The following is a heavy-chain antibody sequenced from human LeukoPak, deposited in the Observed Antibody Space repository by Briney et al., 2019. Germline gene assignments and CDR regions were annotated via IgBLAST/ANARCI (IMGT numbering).Heavy chain of an antibody. CDR1: GGTFSSYA. D-gene: IGHD3-22*01. Sequence: SVKVSCKASGGTFSSYAISWVRQAPGQGLEWMGGIIPIFGTANYAQKFQGRVTITTDESTSTAYMELSSLRSEDTAVYYCASRYYYDSSGYYGYWGQGTLVTVSS. V-gene: IGHV1-69*05. J-gene: IGHJ4*02. CDR2: IIPIFGTA. CDR3: ASRYYYDSSGYYGY.